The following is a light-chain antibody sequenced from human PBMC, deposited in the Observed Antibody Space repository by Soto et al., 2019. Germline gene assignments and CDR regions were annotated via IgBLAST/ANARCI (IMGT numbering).Light chain of an antibody. V-gene: IGKV3-15*01. J-gene: IGKJ1*01. CDR3: QQYGSSPRT. CDR1: QSVSSN. Sequence: EIVRSQSPATLSVSPGDRATLSCRASQSVSSNLAWYQQKPGQAPRLLIYGASTRATGIPARFSGSGSGTDFTLTISRLEPEDFAVYYCQQYGSSPRTFGQGTKVDIK. CDR2: GAS.